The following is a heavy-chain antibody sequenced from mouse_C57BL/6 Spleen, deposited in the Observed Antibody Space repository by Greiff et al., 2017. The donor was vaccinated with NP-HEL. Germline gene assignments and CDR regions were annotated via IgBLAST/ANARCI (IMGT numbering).Heavy chain of an antibody. CDR3: AREDDGYYVFAY. V-gene: IGHV3-6*01. D-gene: IGHD2-3*01. CDR1: GYSITSGYY. J-gene: IGHJ3*01. Sequence: EVKLQESGPGLVKPSQSLSLTCSVTGYSITSGYYWNWIRQFPGNKLEWMGYISYDGTNNYNPSLKNRISITRDTTKNQFFLKLNSVTTEDTATYYCAREDDGYYVFAYWGQGTLVTVSA. CDR2: ISYDGTN.